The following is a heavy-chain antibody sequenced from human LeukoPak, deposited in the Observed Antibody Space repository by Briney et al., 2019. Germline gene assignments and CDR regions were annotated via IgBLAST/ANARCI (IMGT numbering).Heavy chain of an antibody. Sequence: PGRSLRLSCAASRFTFSNYCMHWVRQAPGKGLEWVAVIWFDGSNKYYADSVKGRFTISRDNSKNTLFLLMNGLRAEDTAAYYCARDRSSWSPFYHFDYWGRGTLVTVSS. CDR1: RFTFSNYC. D-gene: IGHD6-13*01. CDR3: ARDRSSWSPFYHFDY. J-gene: IGHJ4*02. CDR2: IWFDGSNK. V-gene: IGHV3-33*01.